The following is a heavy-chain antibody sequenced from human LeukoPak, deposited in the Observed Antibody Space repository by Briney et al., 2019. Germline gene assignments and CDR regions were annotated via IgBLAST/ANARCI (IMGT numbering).Heavy chain of an antibody. D-gene: IGHD3-22*01. J-gene: IGHJ3*02. V-gene: IGHV4-59*01. CDR3: ARSFAYYYYDNSGTWDAFDI. CDR1: GGSISSYY. CDR2: IYYSGNT. Sequence: SETLSLTCTVSGGSISSYYWSWIRQPPGKGLEWIGYIYYSGNTNYNPSLKSRVTISVDTSKNQFSLRLASVTAADTAVYYCARSFAYYYYDNSGTWDAFDIWGQGTMVTVSS.